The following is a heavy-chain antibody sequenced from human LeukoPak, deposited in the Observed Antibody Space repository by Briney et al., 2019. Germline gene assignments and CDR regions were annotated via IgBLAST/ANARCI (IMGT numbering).Heavy chain of an antibody. J-gene: IGHJ4*02. D-gene: IGHD3-22*01. CDR3: ARWAAWYYDSSGYYSDY. V-gene: IGHV1-2*06. CDR1: GYTFTGYY. Sequence: GASVKVSYKASGYTFTGYYMHWVRQAPGQGLEWMGRINPNSGGTNYAQKFQGRVTMTRDTSISTAYMELSRLRSDDTAVYYCARWAAWYYDSSGYYSDYWGQGTLVTVSS. CDR2: INPNSGGT.